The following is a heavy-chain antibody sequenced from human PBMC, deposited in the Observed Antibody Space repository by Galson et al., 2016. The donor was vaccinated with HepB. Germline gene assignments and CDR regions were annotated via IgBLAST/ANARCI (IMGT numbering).Heavy chain of an antibody. V-gene: IGHV4-59*01. J-gene: IGHJ4*02. D-gene: IGHD3-22*01. CDR3: ATGADYYDSSGSH. CDR1: GGSLRSTNY. CDR2: IYYSGST. Sequence: SETLSLTCAVSGGSLRSTNYWSWIRQPPGKGLEYIGYIYYSGSTYYKSFLKSRVTLSIDTSRNQFSLKLKSVTAADTAVYYCATGADYYDSSGSHWGQGTLVIVSS.